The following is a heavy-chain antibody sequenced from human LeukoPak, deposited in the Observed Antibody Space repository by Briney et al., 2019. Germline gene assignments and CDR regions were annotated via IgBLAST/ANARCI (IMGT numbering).Heavy chain of an antibody. CDR2: ISWNSGSI. D-gene: IGHD2-21*02. CDR1: GFTFDYYA. Sequence: GRSLRLSCAASGFTFDYYAMHWVRQAPGKGLEWVSGISWNSGSIGYADSVKGRFTISRYNAKKSLYLQMNSLRAEDTALYYCAKDMLSAITTAIGYWGPGTLVTVSS. V-gene: IGHV3-9*01. J-gene: IGHJ4*02. CDR3: AKDMLSAITTAIGY.